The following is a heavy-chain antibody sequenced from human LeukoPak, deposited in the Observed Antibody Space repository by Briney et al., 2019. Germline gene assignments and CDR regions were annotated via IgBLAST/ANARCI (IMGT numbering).Heavy chain of an antibody. J-gene: IGHJ5*02. CDR3: ALSSMVRGVPNWLDP. Sequence: ESGPTLVKPTQTLTLTCTFSGFSLSTGGVGVGWIRQPPGKALEWLALIYWDDDKRYSPSLKSRLTITKDTSKNQVVLTMTNMDPVDTATYYCALSSMVRGVPNWLDPWGQGTLVTVSS. V-gene: IGHV2-5*02. D-gene: IGHD3-10*01. CDR1: GFSLSTGGVG. CDR2: IYWDDDK.